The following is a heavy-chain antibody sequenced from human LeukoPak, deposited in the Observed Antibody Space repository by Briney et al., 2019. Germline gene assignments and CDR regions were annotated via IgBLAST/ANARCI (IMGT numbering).Heavy chain of an antibody. D-gene: IGHD2-15*01. J-gene: IGHJ4*02. V-gene: IGHV3-30*18. CDR1: GFTVSSNY. Sequence: GGSLRLSCAASGFTVSSNYMSWVRQAPGKGLEWVAVISYDGSNKYYADSVKGRFTISRDNSKNTLYLQMNSLRAEDTAVYYCAKADYCSGGSCYYFDYWGQGTLVTVSS. CDR2: ISYDGSNK. CDR3: AKADYCSGGSCYYFDY.